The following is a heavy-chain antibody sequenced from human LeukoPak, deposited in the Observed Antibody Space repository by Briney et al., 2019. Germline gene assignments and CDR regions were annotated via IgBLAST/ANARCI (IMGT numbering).Heavy chain of an antibody. CDR2: IKQDGSEK. CDR3: ARDRPYDFWSGYYQLFDY. CDR1: GFTFSSYW. Sequence: RTGGSLRLSCAASGFTFSSYWMSWVRQAPGKGLEWVANIKQDGSEKYYVDSVKGRFTISRDNAKNSLYLQMNSLRAEDTAVYYCARDRPYDFWSGYYQLFDYWGQGTLVTVSS. D-gene: IGHD3-3*01. V-gene: IGHV3-7*01. J-gene: IGHJ4*02.